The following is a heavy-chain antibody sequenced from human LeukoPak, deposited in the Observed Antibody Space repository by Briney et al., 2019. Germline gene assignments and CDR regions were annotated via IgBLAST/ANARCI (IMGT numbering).Heavy chain of an antibody. CDR1: GGSISSSSYY. V-gene: IGHV4-39*01. J-gene: IGHJ5*02. Sequence: SETLSLTCTVSGGSISSSSYYWGWIRQPPGKGLEWIGSIYYSGSTYYNPSLKSRVTISVDTSKNQFSLKLSSVTAADTAVYYSARDIVVVPAAIYNWFDPWGQGTLVTVSS. CDR3: ARDIVVVPAAIYNWFDP. D-gene: IGHD2-2*01. CDR2: IYYSGST.